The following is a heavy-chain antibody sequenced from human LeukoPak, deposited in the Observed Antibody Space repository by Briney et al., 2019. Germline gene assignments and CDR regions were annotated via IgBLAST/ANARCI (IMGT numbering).Heavy chain of an antibody. CDR2: ISGSGGST. D-gene: IGHD3-22*01. J-gene: IGHJ3*02. Sequence: GASLRLSCAASGFTFSSYAMSWVRQAPGKGLEWVSAISGSGGSTYYADSVKGRFTISRDNSKNTLYLQMNSLRAEDTAVYYCAKDLAGSSGYYYGDDAFDIWGQGTMVTVSS. V-gene: IGHV3-23*01. CDR1: GFTFSSYA. CDR3: AKDLAGSSGYYYGDDAFDI.